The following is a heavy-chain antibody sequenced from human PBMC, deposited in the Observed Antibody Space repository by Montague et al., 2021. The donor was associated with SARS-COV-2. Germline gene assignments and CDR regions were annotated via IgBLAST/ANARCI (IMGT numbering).Heavy chain of an antibody. CDR3: AGAQNTCFIANCVNYFDF. CDR2: IYYTGST. D-gene: IGHD1-1*01. J-gene: IGHJ4*03. CDR1: GGSISTYH. V-gene: IGHV4-59*01. Sequence: SETPSLTCTVSGGSISTYHWSWIRQPLGKGLEWIGYIYYTGSTKYNPSLKSRVTMSLDRPTNRFSLRLNSVTAADTDMDYCAGAQNTCFIANCVNYFDFWGLGALVTVSS.